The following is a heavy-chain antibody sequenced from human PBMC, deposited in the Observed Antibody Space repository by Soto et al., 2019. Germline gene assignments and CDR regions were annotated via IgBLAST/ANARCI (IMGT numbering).Heavy chain of an antibody. D-gene: IGHD2-15*01. J-gene: IGHJ5*02. CDR1: GYTFTSYG. CDR2: ISAYNGNT. V-gene: IGHV1-18*01. Sequence: ASVKVSCKASGYTFTSYGISWVRQAPGQGLEWMGWISAYNGNTNYAQKLQGRVTMTTDTSTSTAYMELRSLRSDDTAVYYCARGPLTIYGTDDYYFSERWFDPWGQGTLVTLS. CDR3: ARGPLTIYGTDDYYFSERWFDP.